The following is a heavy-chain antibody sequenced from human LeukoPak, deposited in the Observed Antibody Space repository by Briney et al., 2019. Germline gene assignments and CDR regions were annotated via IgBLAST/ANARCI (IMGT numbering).Heavy chain of an antibody. CDR2: ISSSFNYL. CDR1: GFTFSSFN. J-gene: IGHJ3*01. CDR3: ARPSAYSPDGFDV. D-gene: IGHD1-26*01. Sequence: GGSLRLSCAASGFTFSSFNMNWVRQAPGKGLEWVSSISSSFNYLYYADSVKGRFTISRDNAKNSLYLQMNSLSAEDTAVYYCARPSAYSPDGFDVWGQGTMVTTSS. V-gene: IGHV3-21*01.